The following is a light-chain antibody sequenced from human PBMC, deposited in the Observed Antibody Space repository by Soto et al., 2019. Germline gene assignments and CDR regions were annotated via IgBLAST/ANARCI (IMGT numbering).Light chain of an antibody. CDR3: AAWDDSLTSVV. Sequence: QSVLTQAPSASGTPGQRVTISCSGRSSNIGNNIVIWYQQLPGTAPKLLIYGDNQRPSGVPDRFSGSKSGTSASLAISGLQSEDEADYYCAAWDDSLTSVVFGGGTKLTVL. J-gene: IGLJ2*01. V-gene: IGLV1-44*01. CDR2: GDN. CDR1: SSNIGNNI.